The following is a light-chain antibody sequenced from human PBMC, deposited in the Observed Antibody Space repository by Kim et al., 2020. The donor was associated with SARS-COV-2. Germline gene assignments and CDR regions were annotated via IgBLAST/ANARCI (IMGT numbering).Light chain of an antibody. CDR1: QDIRKY. CDR2: GGS. V-gene: IGKV1-17*01. J-gene: IGKJ5*01. CDR3: LQHSTSPMT. Sequence: ACGGGRGTITCRARQDIRKYLGWYQQKPGRAPKRLIYGGSSLQIGVPSRFSGSGSGTEFTLTIRRVQPEDFATYFWLQHSTSPMTFGQGTQLEIK.